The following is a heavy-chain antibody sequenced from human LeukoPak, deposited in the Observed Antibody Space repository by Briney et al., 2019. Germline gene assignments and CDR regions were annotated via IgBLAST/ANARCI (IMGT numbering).Heavy chain of an antibody. J-gene: IGHJ4*02. CDR1: GFTFSSYG. V-gene: IGHV3-33*01. D-gene: IGHD3-22*01. CDR2: IWYDGSNK. CDR3: ARLATPFYYDSSGYYDY. Sequence: GGSLRLSCAASGFTFSSYGMHWVRQAPGKGLEWVAVIWYDGSNKYYADSVKGRFTISRDNSKNTLYLQTNSLRAEDTAVYYCARLATPFYYDSSGYYDYWGQGTLVTVSS.